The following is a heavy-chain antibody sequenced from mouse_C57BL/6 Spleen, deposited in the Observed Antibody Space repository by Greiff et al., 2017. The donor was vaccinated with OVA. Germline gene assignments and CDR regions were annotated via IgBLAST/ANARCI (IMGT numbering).Heavy chain of an antibody. CDR2: IDPETGGT. Sequence: QVQLQQSGAELVRPGASVTLSCKASGYTFTDYEMHWVKQTPVHGLEWIGAIDPETGGTAYNQKFKGKAILTADKSSSPAYMELRSLTSEDSAVYYCTRGNFYYGSPWFAYWGQGTLVTVSA. J-gene: IGHJ3*01. D-gene: IGHD1-1*01. V-gene: IGHV1-15*01. CDR1: GYTFTDYE. CDR3: TRGNFYYGSPWFAY.